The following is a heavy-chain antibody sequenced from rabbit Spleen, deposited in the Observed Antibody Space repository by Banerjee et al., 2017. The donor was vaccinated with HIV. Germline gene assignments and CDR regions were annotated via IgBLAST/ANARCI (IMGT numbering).Heavy chain of an antibody. CDR2: IYPDSSGST. V-gene: IGHV1S40*01. D-gene: IGHD2-1*01. CDR3: ARGSATMTMVITGFYLSL. CDR1: GFSFSSDYY. Sequence: QSLEESGGDLVKPGASLTLTCTASGFSFSSDYYMCWVRQAPGKGLECGACIYPDSSGSTYYANWAKGRLTISKASSTTVTLQMTSLTVADTATYFCARGSATMTMVITGFYLSLWGQAPWSPS. J-gene: IGHJ4*01.